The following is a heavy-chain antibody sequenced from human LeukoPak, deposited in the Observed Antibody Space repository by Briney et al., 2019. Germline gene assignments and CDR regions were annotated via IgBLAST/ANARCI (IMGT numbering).Heavy chain of an antibody. J-gene: IGHJ4*02. CDR1: GYTFTSYG. CDR2: IRAYNGNT. D-gene: IGHD3-22*01. Sequence: ASVKVSCKASGYTFTSYGISWVRQAPGQGLEWMGWIRAYNGNTNYAQKLQGRVTMTTDTSTSTAYMELRSLRSDDTAVYYCARDGIYDSSGYSYFDYWGQGTLVTVSS. V-gene: IGHV1-18*01. CDR3: ARDGIYDSSGYSYFDY.